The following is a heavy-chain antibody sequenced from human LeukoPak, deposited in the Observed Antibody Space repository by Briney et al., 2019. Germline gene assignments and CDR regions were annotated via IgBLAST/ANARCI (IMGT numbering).Heavy chain of an antibody. D-gene: IGHD2-2*01. Sequence: PSQTLSLTCTVSGGSISSGSYYWSWIRQPAGKGLEWIGRIYTSGSTNYNPSLKSRVTISVDTSKNQFSLKLSSVTAADTAVYYCARYRSSTSCYSEVFDYWGQGTLVTVSS. CDR2: IYTSGST. V-gene: IGHV4-61*02. CDR3: ARYRSSTSCYSEVFDY. J-gene: IGHJ4*02. CDR1: GGSISSGSYY.